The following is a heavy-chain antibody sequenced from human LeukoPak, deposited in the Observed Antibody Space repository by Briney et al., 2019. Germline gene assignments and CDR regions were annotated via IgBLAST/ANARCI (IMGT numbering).Heavy chain of an antibody. V-gene: IGHV3-23*01. CDR2: ISGSGGST. Sequence: PGGSLRLSCAGSGFAFSSYSIQWVRQAPGKGLEWVSAISGSGGSTYYADSVKGRFTISRDNSKNTLYLQMNSLRAEDTAVYYCAKCTDVMDYYDSSGYYSLGGFDYWGQGTLVTVSS. CDR1: GFAFSSYS. J-gene: IGHJ4*02. CDR3: AKCTDVMDYYDSSGYYSLGGFDY. D-gene: IGHD3-22*01.